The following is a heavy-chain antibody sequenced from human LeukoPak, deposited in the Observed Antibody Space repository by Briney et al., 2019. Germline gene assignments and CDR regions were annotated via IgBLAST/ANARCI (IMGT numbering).Heavy chain of an antibody. CDR1: GYTFSSYD. D-gene: IGHD3-22*01. J-gene: IGHJ4*02. Sequence: ASVKVSCKASGYTFSSYDINWVRQATGQGLEWMGWMNPNSGNTGYAQKFQGRVTMTTDTSTSTAYMELRSLRSDDTAVYYCARGPHYYDSSGYLVYWGQGTLVTVSS. V-gene: IGHV1-8*01. CDR3: ARGPHYYDSSGYLVY. CDR2: MNPNSGNT.